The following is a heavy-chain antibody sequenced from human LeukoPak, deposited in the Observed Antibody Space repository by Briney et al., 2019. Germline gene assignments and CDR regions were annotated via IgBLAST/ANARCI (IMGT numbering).Heavy chain of an antibody. J-gene: IGHJ4*02. V-gene: IGHV1-8*02. Sequence: ASVKVSCKASGYTFTGYYMHWVRQAPGQGLEWMGWMNPNSGNTGYAQKFQGRVTMTRNTSISTAYMELSSLRSEGTAVYYCARAGSGSYYFDYWGQGTLVTVSS. CDR3: ARAGSGSYYFDY. CDR1: GYTFTGYY. D-gene: IGHD3-10*01. CDR2: MNPNSGNT.